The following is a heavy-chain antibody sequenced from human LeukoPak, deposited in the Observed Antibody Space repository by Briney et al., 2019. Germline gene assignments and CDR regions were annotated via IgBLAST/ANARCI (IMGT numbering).Heavy chain of an antibody. J-gene: IGHJ4*02. CDR2: ISGNGVST. CDR3: AKEPGEYSYGQPFDF. D-gene: IGHD5-18*01. CDR1: GFTFSRYA. Sequence: GGSLRLSCATSGFTFSRYAMSWVRQAPGRVLEWISTISGNGVSTYYADSVKGRFTISSDNSKNTLYLQMHGLRVDDTAIYYCAKEPGEYSYGQPFDFWGQGTLVIVSS. V-gene: IGHV3-23*01.